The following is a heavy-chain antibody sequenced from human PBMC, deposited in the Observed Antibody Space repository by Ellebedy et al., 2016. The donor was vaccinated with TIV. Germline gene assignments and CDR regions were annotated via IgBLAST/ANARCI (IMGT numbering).Heavy chain of an antibody. J-gene: IGHJ5*02. CDR2: IYYSRST. CDR3: ARVRGPHNKNWFDP. Sequence: SETLSLTCTVSGGSISSSSYYWGWIRQPPGKGLEWIGSIYYSRSTYYNPSLKSRVSISVDTSKNQFSLNLTSVTAADTAVYYCARVRGPHNKNWFDPWGQGTQVIVSS. V-gene: IGHV4-39*07. D-gene: IGHD1-14*01. CDR1: GGSISSSSYY.